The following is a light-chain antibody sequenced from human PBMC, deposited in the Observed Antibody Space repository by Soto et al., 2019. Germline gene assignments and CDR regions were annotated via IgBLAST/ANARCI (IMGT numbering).Light chain of an antibody. CDR1: QSVSSSY. CDR3: QQYGSSLMYT. CDR2: GAS. V-gene: IGKV3-20*01. Sequence: EIVLTQSPGTLSLSPGERATHSCRASQSVSSSYLAWYQQKPGQAPRLLIYGASSRATGIPDRFSGSGSGTDFTLTISRLEPEDFAVYYCQQYGSSLMYTFGQGIKLEIK. J-gene: IGKJ2*01.